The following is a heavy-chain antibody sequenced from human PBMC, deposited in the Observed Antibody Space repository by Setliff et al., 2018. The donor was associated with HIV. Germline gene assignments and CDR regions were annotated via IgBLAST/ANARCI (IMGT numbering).Heavy chain of an antibody. D-gene: IGHD2-15*01. V-gene: IGHV1-18*01. J-gene: IGHJ4*02. CDR1: GYTFRNQG. Sequence: PVASVKVSCKASGYTFRNQGLSWVRQAPGQGPEWMGWISVYSGDSYSGQRFQDRVTMTADTSTNTAYMELRSLRSDDSAIYYCARVLIAGRDIVVGAHDYWGQGTLVTVSS. CDR2: ISVYSGDS. CDR3: ARVLIAGRDIVVGAHDY.